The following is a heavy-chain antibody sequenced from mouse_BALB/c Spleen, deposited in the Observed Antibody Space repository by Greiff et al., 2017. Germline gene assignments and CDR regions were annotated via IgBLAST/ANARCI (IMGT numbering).Heavy chain of an antibody. Sequence: QVQLKQSGAELVRPGTSVKVSCKASGYAFTNYLIEWVKQRPGQGLEWIGVINPGSGGTNYNEKFKGKATLTADKSSSTAYMQLSSLTSDDSAVYFCARLITTALAGFAYWGQGTLVTVSA. CDR1: GYAFTNYL. J-gene: IGHJ3*01. CDR3: ARLITTALAGFAY. D-gene: IGHD1-2*01. CDR2: INPGSGGT. V-gene: IGHV1-54*01.